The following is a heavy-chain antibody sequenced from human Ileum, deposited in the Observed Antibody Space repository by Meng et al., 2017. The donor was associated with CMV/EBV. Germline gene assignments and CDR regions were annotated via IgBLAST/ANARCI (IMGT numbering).Heavy chain of an antibody. D-gene: IGHD2/OR15-2a*01. Sequence: VQMQAAVPSLVMPSEPLSLPGTVSGVSISCNCWSCTLHSAWNVLEWIGRIYISVNTNYHPSLNSRVTMSRDTSKNQFSLRLNSVTAADPAVNYCARVTVQDVIDYWGQGTLVTSPQ. J-gene: IGHJ4*02. CDR3: ARVTVQDVIDY. V-gene: IGHV4-4*07. CDR1: GVSISCNC. CDR2: IYISVNT.